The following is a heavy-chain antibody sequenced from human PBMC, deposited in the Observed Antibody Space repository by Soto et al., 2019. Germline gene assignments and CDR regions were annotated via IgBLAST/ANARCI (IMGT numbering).Heavy chain of an antibody. CDR3: AAPIVVPAAMDPEYYYYGMDV. V-gene: IGHV3-23*01. CDR1: GFTFSSYA. J-gene: IGHJ6*02. D-gene: IGHD2-2*01. CDR2: ISGSGGSA. Sequence: PGGSLRLSCAASGFTFSSYAMSWVRQAPGKGLEWASVISGSGGSAYYADSVKGRFTISRDNSKNTLYLKMNSLRAEDTAVYYCAAPIVVPAAMDPEYYYYGMDVWGQGTTVTVSS.